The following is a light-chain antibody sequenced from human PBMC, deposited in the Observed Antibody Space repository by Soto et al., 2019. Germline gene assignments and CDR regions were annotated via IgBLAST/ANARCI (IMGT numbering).Light chain of an antibody. CDR2: EVS. CDR1: SSDVGGYKY. Sequence: QSALTQPASVSGSPGQSITISCTGTSSDVGGYKYVSWYQQHPGKAPKLMIYEVSNRPSGVSNRFSGSKSGNTASLTISGFQAEDEADYYCSSYTSRSTGVFGGGTKVTVL. J-gene: IGLJ3*02. CDR3: SSYTSRSTGV. V-gene: IGLV2-14*01.